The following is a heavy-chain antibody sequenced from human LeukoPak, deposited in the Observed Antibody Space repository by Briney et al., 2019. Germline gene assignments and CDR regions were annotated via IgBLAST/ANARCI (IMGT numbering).Heavy chain of an antibody. V-gene: IGHV3-23*01. D-gene: IGHD3-10*01. J-gene: IGHJ4*02. Sequence: PGGSLRLSCAASGFTFSSYAMSWVRQAPGKGLEWVSAISGSGGSTYYADSVKGRFTISRDNSRNTLYLQMNSLRAEDTAIYYCAKLWTGSYPRYFDYWGQGTLVTVSS. CDR3: AKLWTGSYPRYFDY. CDR1: GFTFSSYA. CDR2: ISGSGGST.